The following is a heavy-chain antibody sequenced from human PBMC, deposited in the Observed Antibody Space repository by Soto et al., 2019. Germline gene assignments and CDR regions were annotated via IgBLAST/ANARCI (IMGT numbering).Heavy chain of an antibody. Sequence: GGSLRLSCAASGFTVSSNSMSWVRQVPGKGLEWVSVIYSGGSTFYTDSVKGRFTISRDNSKNTLYLQINCLRAEDTALYYCARSGYSYGSFDYWGQGTLVTVSS. D-gene: IGHD5-18*01. CDR3: ARSGYSYGSFDY. CDR2: IYSGGST. V-gene: IGHV3-66*01. J-gene: IGHJ4*02. CDR1: GFTVSSNS.